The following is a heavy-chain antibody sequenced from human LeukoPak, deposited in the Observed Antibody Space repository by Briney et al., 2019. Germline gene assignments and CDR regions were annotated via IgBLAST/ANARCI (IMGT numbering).Heavy chain of an antibody. CDR2: IYYSGST. CDR1: GGSISSYY. Sequence: SETLSLTCTVSGGSISSYYWSWIRQPPGKGLEWIGYIYYSGSTNYNPSLKSRVTISVDTAKNQFPLKLSSVTAADTAVYYCARGSPKHDSWGQGTLVTVSS. V-gene: IGHV4-59*12. J-gene: IGHJ5*01. CDR3: ARGSPKHDS.